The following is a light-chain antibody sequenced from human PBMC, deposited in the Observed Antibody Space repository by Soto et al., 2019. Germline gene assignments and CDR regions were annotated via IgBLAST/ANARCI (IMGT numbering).Light chain of an antibody. J-gene: IGKJ5*01. CDR3: QQRSNWPRIT. V-gene: IGKV3D-20*02. Sequence: EIVMPQSPATLSVSPGERATLSCRASQSVSSSSLAWYQQKRGQAPRLLIHDASSRATGIPDRFSGSGSGTDFTLTISSLEPEDFAVYYCQQRSNWPRITFGQGTRLGIK. CDR1: QSVSSSS. CDR2: DAS.